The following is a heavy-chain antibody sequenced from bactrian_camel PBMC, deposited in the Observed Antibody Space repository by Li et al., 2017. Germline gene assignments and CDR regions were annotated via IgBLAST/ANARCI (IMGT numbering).Heavy chain of an antibody. J-gene: IGHJ4*01. V-gene: IGHV3-1*01. CDR3: ATRYGLGAKRGGYNY. CDR2: ISWSGDST. CDR1: GFTFDDYA. Sequence: EVQLVESGGGSVQVGGSLRLSCAASGFTFDDYAMAWIRQAPGKGLEWVSAISWSGDSTNYADSVKGQFTISRDNAKNTVYLQMNSLKAEDTAQYYCATRYGLGAKRGGYNYWGQGTQVTVS. D-gene: IGHD3*01.